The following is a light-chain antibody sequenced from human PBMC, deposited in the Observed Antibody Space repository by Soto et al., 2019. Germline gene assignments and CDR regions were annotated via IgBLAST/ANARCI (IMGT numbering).Light chain of an antibody. CDR2: EVS. CDR1: SNDVGNFNF. V-gene: IGLV2-14*01. Sequence: QAVVTQPASVSGSPGQSITISCTGTSNDVGNFNFVSWYQQHPGKAPKLMIYEVSNRPSGVSNRFSGSKSGNTASLTISGLQAEDEADYYCSSYTTSTTVIFGGGTKLTVL. J-gene: IGLJ2*01. CDR3: SSYTTSTTVI.